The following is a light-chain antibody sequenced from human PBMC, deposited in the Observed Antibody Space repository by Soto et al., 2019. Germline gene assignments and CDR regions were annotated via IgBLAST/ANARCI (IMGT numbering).Light chain of an antibody. J-gene: IGLJ2*01. CDR2: GNS. V-gene: IGLV1-40*01. CDR3: QSYDSSLAVV. Sequence: QSALTQPPSVSGAPGQRVTISCTGSSSNIGAGYDVHWYQQLPGKAPKLLIYGNSNRPSGVPDRFSGSKSGTSASLAITGLQAEDEADYYCQSYDSSLAVVFGGGTKLTVL. CDR1: SSNIGAGYD.